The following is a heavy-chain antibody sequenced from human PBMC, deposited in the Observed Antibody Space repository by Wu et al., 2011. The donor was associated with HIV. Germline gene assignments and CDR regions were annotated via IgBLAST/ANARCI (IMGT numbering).Heavy chain of an antibody. V-gene: IGHV5-51*01. J-gene: IGHJ4*02. CDR2: IYPDDSDT. D-gene: IGHD1-14*01. CDR1: GYSFTNYW. Sequence: VQLVQSGADVKKPGASVKVSCKASGYSFTNYWIGWVRQMPGKGLEWMGVIYPDDSDTRYSPSFQGQVTISVDKSISTVYLQWSSLKASDTAMYYCARHQPFDYWGQGTLVTVSS. CDR3: ARHQPFDY.